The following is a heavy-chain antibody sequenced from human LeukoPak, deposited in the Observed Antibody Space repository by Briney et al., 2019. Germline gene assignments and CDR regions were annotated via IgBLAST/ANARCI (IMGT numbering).Heavy chain of an antibody. CDR2: ISGSGGST. CDR1: GFTFSSYA. V-gene: IGHV3-23*01. CDR3: AKVMTRTMVRGVPPSDY. D-gene: IGHD3-10*01. Sequence: PGGSLRLSCAASGFTFSSYAMSWVRRAPGKGLEWVSAISGSGGSTYYADSVKGRFTISRDNSKNTLYLQMHSLRAEDTAVYYCAKVMTRTMVRGVPPSDYWGQGTLVTVSS. J-gene: IGHJ4*02.